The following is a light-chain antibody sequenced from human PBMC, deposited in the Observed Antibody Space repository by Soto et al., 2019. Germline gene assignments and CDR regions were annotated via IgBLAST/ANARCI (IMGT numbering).Light chain of an antibody. Sequence: SYELTQPPSVSVAPGMMARITCGGNNMGSKSVHWYQQKPGQAPVLVINNEVDRPSGIPERFSGSNSGNTATLTITRVDAGDEADYYCHVWDTDGDHPVFGGGTKLTVL. V-gene: IGLV3-21*04. CDR1: NMGSKS. CDR2: NEV. CDR3: HVWDTDGDHPV. J-gene: IGLJ2*01.